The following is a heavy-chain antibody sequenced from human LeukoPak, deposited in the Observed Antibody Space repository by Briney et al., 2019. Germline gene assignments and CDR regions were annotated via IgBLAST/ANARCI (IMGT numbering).Heavy chain of an antibody. CDR2: IKQDGSKL. V-gene: IGHV3-7*01. Sequence: GGSLRLSCAASGFTLSNYWMSWVRQAPGKGLEWVANIKQDGSKLSYVDSVKGRFTVSRDNAKNSLYLQMNSLRAEDTAVYYCARDNVVTTIDDYYYYMDVWGKGTTVTVSS. D-gene: IGHD5-12*01. CDR1: GFTLSNYW. CDR3: ARDNVVTTIDDYYYYMDV. J-gene: IGHJ6*03.